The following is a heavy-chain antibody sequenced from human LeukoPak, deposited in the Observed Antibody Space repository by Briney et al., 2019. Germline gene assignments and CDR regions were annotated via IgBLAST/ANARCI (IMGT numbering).Heavy chain of an antibody. J-gene: IGHJ4*02. CDR2: IIPILGIA. Sequence: ASVKVSCEASGGTFSSYAISWVRQAPGQGLEWMGRIIPILGIANYAQKFQGRVTITADKSTGTAYMELSSLRSEDTAVYYCARGGLRLGELSPDYWGQGALVTVSS. CDR3: ARGGLRLGELSPDY. D-gene: IGHD3-16*02. V-gene: IGHV1-69*04. CDR1: GGTFSSYA.